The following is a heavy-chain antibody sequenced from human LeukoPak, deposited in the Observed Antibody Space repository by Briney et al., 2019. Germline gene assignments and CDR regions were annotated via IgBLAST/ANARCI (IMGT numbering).Heavy chain of an antibody. CDR2: IYYSGST. CDR1: GGSISSGGYY. V-gene: IGHV4-31*03. D-gene: IGHD6-6*01. Sequence: TSETLSLTCTVSGGSISSGGYYWSWIRQHPGKGLEWIGYIYYSGSTYYNPSLKSRVTISVDTSKNQFSLKLSSVTAADTAVYYCARSIAARHFDLWGRSTLVTVSS. J-gene: IGHJ2*01. CDR3: ARSIAARHFDL.